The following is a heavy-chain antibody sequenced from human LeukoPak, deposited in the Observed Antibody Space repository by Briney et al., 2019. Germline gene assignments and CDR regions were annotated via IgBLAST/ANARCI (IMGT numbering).Heavy chain of an antibody. CDR1: GGSISSYY. J-gene: IGHJ5*02. CDR3: ARDSHDYGDYRWFDP. D-gene: IGHD4-17*01. V-gene: IGHV4-59*01. Sequence: SETLSLTCTVSGGSISSYYWSWIRQPPGKGLEWIGYIYYSGSTNYNPSLKSRVTISVDTSKNQFSLKLSSVTAAGTAVYYCARDSHDYGDYRWFDPWGQGTLVTVSS. CDR2: IYYSGST.